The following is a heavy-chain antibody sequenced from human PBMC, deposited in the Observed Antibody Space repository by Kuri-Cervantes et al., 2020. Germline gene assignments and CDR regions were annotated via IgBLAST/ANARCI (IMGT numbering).Heavy chain of an antibody. V-gene: IGHV4-34*01. J-gene: IGHJ4*02. D-gene: IGHD5-18*01. Sequence: SETLSLTCAVYGGSFSGYYWSWIRQPPGKGLEWIGEINHSGSTNYNPSLKSRVTISVDTSKNQFSLKLSSVTAADTAVYYRARRGYSYGDFDYWGQGTLVTVSS. CDR3: ARRGYSYGDFDY. CDR2: INHSGST. CDR1: GGSFSGYY.